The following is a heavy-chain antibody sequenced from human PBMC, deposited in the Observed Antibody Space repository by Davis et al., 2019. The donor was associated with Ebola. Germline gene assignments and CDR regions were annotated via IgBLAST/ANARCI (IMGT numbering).Heavy chain of an antibody. D-gene: IGHD3-16*01. J-gene: IGHJ6*02. Sequence: MPSETLSLTCTVSGGSVSSGSYYWSWIRQPPGKGLEWIGYMYNSGSTNYNPSLKSRVSISVDTSKNQFSLKLSSVTAADTAVYYCARSRRLSLVFYYYGMDVWGQGTTVTVSS. CDR3: ARSRRLSLVFYYYGMDV. CDR1: GGSVSSGSYY. CDR2: MYNSGST. V-gene: IGHV4-61*01.